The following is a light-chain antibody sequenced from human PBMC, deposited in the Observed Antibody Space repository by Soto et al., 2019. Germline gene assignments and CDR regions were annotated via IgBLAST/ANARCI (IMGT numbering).Light chain of an antibody. J-gene: IGLJ2*01. CDR3: LLYYGAAVV. Sequence: QAVVTQEPSLTVSPGGTVTLTCASSAGAVTSAYYPNWFQQKPGQAPRALIYSTTNKHSXTPAXFSGSLLGGKAALTLSGXQXEXXXXXYXLLYYGAAVVFGGGTKLTVL. V-gene: IGLV7-43*01. CDR1: AGAVTSAYY. CDR2: STT.